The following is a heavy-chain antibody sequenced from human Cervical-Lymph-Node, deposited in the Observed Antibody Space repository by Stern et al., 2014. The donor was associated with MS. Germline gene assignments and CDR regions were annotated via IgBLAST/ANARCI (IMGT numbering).Heavy chain of an antibody. CDR1: GFTSSRNG. J-gene: IGHJ5*02. D-gene: IGHD2-8*01. V-gene: IGHV3-33*03. Sequence: MQLVESGGGVVQPGRSLRLSCAASGFTSSRNGMHWVRQAPGKGLEWVAVIWYDGSNDNYVDSVKGRFTISRDNSKNTLYLQMNSLRVEDTAVYYCVAYASGDNINHWGQGTLVTVSS. CDR2: IWYDGSND. CDR3: VAYASGDNINH.